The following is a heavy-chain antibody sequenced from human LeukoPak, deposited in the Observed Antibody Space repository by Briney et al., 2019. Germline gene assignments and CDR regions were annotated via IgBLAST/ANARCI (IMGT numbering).Heavy chain of an antibody. J-gene: IGHJ6*03. V-gene: IGHV4-38-2*02. CDR3: ARRVGRYFGERAYYYNYMDV. CDR1: GYSISSGYY. D-gene: IGHD3-10*01. CDR2: IYHSGST. Sequence: NTSETLSLTCTVSGYSISSGYYWGWIRQPPGKGLEWIGSIYHSGSTYYNPSLKSRVTISVDTSKNQFSLKLSSVTAADTAVYYCARRVGRYFGERAYYYNYMDVWGKGTTVTISS.